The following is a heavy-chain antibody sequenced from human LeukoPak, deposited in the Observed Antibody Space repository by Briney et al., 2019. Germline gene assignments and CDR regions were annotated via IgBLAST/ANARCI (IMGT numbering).Heavy chain of an antibody. CDR2: ISAYSGNT. CDR3: TRVYDFWSGCPTYYYYYMDV. V-gene: IGHV1-18*01. D-gene: IGHD3-3*01. CDR1: VYTFTSYG. Sequence: ASVKVSCKSSVYTFTSYGISGVRQAPGRGLEWMGWISAYSGNTNYAQKLQGRVTMTTDTSTSTAYMKQRSMRSDDTAVYYCTRVYDFWSGCPTYYYYYMDVWGKGNTVIVS. J-gene: IGHJ6*03.